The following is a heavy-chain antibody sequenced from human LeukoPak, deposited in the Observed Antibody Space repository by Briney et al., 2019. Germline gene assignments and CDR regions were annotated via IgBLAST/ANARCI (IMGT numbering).Heavy chain of an antibody. CDR3: ARVPAMDHNWFDP. CDR1: GYTFTSYG. Sequence: ASVKVSCTASGYTFTSYGISWVRQAHGQGLEWMGWISAYNGNTNYAQKLQGRVTMTTDTSTSTAYMELRSLRSDDTAVYYCARVPAMDHNWFDPWGQGTLVTVSS. V-gene: IGHV1-18*01. J-gene: IGHJ5*02. CDR2: ISAYNGNT. D-gene: IGHD5-18*01.